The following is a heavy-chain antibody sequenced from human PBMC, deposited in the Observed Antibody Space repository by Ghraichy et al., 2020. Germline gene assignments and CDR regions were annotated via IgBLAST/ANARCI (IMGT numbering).Heavy chain of an antibody. J-gene: IGHJ4*02. CDR3: TRDPDGDYVFDY. V-gene: IGHV3-48*01. CDR2: IATAGKNT. D-gene: IGHD4-17*01. CDR1: GFTFSSYG. Sequence: GGSLRLSCAASGFTFSSYGMNWVRQAPGKGLEWVSFIATAGKNTLHADSVKGRFTMSRDNARNSLYLQMNSLRAEDTAVYYCTRDPDGDYVFDYWGQGTLVIVSS.